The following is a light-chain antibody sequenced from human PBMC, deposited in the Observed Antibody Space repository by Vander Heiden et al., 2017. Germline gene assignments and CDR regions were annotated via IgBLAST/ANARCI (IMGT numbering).Light chain of an antibody. CDR1: SYNIGSNY. J-gene: IGLJ3*02. Sequence: SVLTHPPSASGTPGPRVTISCSESSYNIGSNYVYWYQQPPGKAPKLLICRNNQRPSGVPDRFSGSKSGTSASLAISGLRSEDGADYYCAAWDDSMSGRVFGGGTKLTVL. CDR3: AAWDDSMSGRV. V-gene: IGLV1-47*01. CDR2: RNN.